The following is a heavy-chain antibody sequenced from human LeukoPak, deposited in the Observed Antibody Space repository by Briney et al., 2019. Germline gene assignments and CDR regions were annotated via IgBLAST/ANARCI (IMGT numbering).Heavy chain of an antibody. D-gene: IGHD6-6*01. CDR2: IYYSGST. J-gene: IGHJ4*02. CDR3: ARDSGLMGSYYFDY. CDR1: GGSISSGGYY. V-gene: IGHV4-31*03. Sequence: SQTLSLTCTVSGGSISSGGYYWSWIRQHPGKGLEWIGYIYYSGSTYYNPSLKSRVTISVDTSKNQFSLKLSSVTAADTAVYYCARDSGLMGSYYFDYWGQGTLVTVSS.